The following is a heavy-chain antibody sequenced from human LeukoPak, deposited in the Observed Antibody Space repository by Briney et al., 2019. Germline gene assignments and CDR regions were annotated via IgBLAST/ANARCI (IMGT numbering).Heavy chain of an antibody. Sequence: ASVKVSCKASGGTFSSYAISWVRQAPGQGLEWMGGIIPIFGTANYAQKFQGRVTITADESTSTAYMELSSLRSEDTAVYYCARESGHIAAAGTTSFDYWGQGTLVTVSS. CDR2: IIPIFGTA. CDR3: ARESGHIAAAGTTSFDY. CDR1: GGTFSSYA. V-gene: IGHV1-69*01. J-gene: IGHJ4*02. D-gene: IGHD6-13*01.